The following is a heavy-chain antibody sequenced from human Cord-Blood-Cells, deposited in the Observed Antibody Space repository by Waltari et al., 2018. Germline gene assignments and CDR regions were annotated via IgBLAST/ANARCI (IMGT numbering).Heavy chain of an antibody. D-gene: IGHD1-7*01. CDR3: ARDPFYNWNYEAGY. V-gene: IGHV1-69*01. CDR1: GGTFSSFA. J-gene: IGHJ4*02. Sequence: QVQLVQSGAEVKKPGSSVKVSCQAPGGTFSSFAICWVRKAPGQGLAWMGGIIPIFGTANYAQKFQGRVTITADESTSTAYMELSSLRSEDTAVYYCARDPFYNWNYEAGYWGQGTLVTVSS. CDR2: IIPIFGTA.